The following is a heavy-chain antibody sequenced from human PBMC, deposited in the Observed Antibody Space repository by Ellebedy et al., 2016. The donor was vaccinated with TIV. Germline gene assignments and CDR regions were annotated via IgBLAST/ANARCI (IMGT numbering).Heavy chain of an antibody. CDR1: GFTFRDYV. D-gene: IGHD5-24*01. CDR2: ISFAGNHR. CDR3: ARLMEVATVVYYYGMDV. J-gene: IGHJ6*02. Sequence: GESLKISXAASGFTFRDYVMHWVRQAPGRGLEWVAVISFAGNHRHYTDSVQGRFTVSRDNSMNTLYLQMDSLTSEDTAVYYCARLMEVATVVYYYGMDVWGQGTTVNDS. V-gene: IGHV3-30-3*01.